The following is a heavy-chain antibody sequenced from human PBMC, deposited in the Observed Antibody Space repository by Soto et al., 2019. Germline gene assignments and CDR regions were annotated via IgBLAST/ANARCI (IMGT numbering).Heavy chain of an antibody. D-gene: IGHD3-10*01. V-gene: IGHV4-61*01. J-gene: IGHJ6*02. CDR2: IYYRGTT. CDR1: GGSVTNGIYY. Sequence: SETLSLTCTVSGGSVTNGIYYWSWIRQSPGRGLEWIGYIYYRGTTRYNPPLESRVSISVDTPKNQFSLNLTSVTAADTAVYYCVRDSRRTGVKYYYGFDAWGQGTTVTVSS. CDR3: VRDSRRTGVKYYYGFDA.